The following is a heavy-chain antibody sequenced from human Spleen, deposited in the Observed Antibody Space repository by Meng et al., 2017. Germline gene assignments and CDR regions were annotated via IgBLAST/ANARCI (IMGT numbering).Heavy chain of an antibody. Sequence: GGSLRLSCAASGFTFSSSEMNWVRQAPGKGLEWVSYISNSGSTIYYADSVKGRFTISRDNAKKLLCLQMNSLRAEDTAVYYCARETSDIWGQGTMVTVSS. CDR3: ARETSDI. V-gene: IGHV3-48*03. CDR1: GFTFSSSE. J-gene: IGHJ3*02. CDR2: ISNSGSTI.